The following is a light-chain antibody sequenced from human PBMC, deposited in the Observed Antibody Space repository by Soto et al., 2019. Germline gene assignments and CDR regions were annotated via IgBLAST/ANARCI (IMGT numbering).Light chain of an antibody. Sequence: DIQMTQSPSTLSASVGDRVTITCRASQSVRGFLAWYQQKPGRAPKLLIYTASTLESGVPSRFSGSGYETEFTLTISSLQPDDFATDYCQQYKYYSTFGQGTKLEIK. CDR2: TAS. CDR3: QQYKYYST. CDR1: QSVRGF. J-gene: IGKJ2*01. V-gene: IGKV1-5*03.